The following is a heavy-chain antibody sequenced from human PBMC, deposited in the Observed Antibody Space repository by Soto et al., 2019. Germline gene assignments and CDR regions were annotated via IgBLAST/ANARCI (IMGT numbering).Heavy chain of an antibody. Sequence: QVQLVQSGAEVKKPGASVKVSCKASGYTFTSYGISWVRQAPGQGLEWMGWISAYNGNTNYAHKLQGRVTMTTDTSPSTDYMELRSLRCDVTAVYYSASDLSGNPGYWGQGTLVTVSS. V-gene: IGHV1-18*01. CDR3: ASDLSGNPGY. CDR1: GYTFTSYG. J-gene: IGHJ4*02. CDR2: ISAYNGNT. D-gene: IGHD1-26*01.